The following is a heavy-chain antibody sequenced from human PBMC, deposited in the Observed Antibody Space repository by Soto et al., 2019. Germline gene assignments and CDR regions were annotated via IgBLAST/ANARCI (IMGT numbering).Heavy chain of an antibody. V-gene: IGHV4-61*01. CDR2: IYYSGST. J-gene: IGHJ6*03. CDR3: ARGRAAAGTVFYYYYYMDV. CDR1: GGSISSGCYY. Sequence: SETLSLTCTVSGGSISSGCYYWSRNSKHPGKGLEWIGYIYYSGSTNYNPSLKSRVTISVDTSKNQFSLKLSSVTAADTAVYYCARGRAAAGTVFYYYYYMDVWGKGTTVTVSS. D-gene: IGHD6-13*01.